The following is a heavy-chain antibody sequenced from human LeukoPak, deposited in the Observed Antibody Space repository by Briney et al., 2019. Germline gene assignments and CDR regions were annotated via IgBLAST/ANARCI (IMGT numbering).Heavy chain of an antibody. Sequence: SETLSLTCTVPGGSISSGGYYWTWIRQHPGKGLEWIGYIYYSGTTYYNPSLKSRLTISVDTSKNQFSLKLSSVTAADTAVYYCARWYQYYFDYWGQGRLVTVSS. CDR1: GGSISSGGYY. CDR2: IYYSGTT. CDR3: ARWYQYYFDY. J-gene: IGHJ4*02. V-gene: IGHV4-31*03. D-gene: IGHD4-23*01.